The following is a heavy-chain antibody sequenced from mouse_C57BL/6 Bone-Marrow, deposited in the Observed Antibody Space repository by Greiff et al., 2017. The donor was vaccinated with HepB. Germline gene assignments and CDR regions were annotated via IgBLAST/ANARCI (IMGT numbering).Heavy chain of an antibody. CDR1: EYEFPSHD. V-gene: IGHV5-2*01. CDR2: INSDGGST. J-gene: IGHJ1*03. Sequence: EVQRVQSGGGLVQPGASLKLSCESYEYEFPSHDMSWVRKTPEKRLELVAAINSDGGSTYYPDTMERRFIISRDNTKKTLYLQMSSLTSEDTALYYCARHSPYYYGSSYGYFDVWGTGTTVTVSS. CDR3: ARHSPYYYGSSYGYFDV. D-gene: IGHD1-1*01.